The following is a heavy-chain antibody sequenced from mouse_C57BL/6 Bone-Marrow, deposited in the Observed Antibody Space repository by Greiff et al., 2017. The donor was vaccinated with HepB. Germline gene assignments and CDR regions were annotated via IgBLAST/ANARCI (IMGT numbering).Heavy chain of an antibody. J-gene: IGHJ3*01. D-gene: IGHD1-1*01. V-gene: IGHV1-42*01. CDR1: GYSFTGYY. CDR3: ASSSSPAWFAY. CDR2: INPSTGGT. Sequence: EVQLQQSGPELVKPGASVKISCKASGYSFTGYYMNWVKQSPEKSLEWIGEINPSTGGTTYNQKFKAKATLTVDKSSSTAYMQLKSLTSEDSAVYYCASSSSPAWFAYWGQGTLVTVSA.